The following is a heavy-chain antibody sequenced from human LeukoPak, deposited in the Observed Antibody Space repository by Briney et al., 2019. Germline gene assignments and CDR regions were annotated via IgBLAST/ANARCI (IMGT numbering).Heavy chain of an antibody. CDR3: AKRGSYSSSFTSTFDY. J-gene: IGHJ4*02. CDR1: GGSISSYY. Sequence: PSETLSLTCTVSGGSISSYYWSWVRQAPGKGLEWVSAISGSGGTTYYADSVKGRFTISRDNPKNTLYLQMNSLRAEDTAVYYCAKRGSYSSSFTSTFDYWGQGTLVTVSS. D-gene: IGHD6-6*01. V-gene: IGHV3-23*01. CDR2: ISGSGGTT.